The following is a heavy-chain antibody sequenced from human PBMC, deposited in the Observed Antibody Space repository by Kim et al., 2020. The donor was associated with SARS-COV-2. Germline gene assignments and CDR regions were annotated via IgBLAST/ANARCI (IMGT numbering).Heavy chain of an antibody. Sequence: SETLSLTCTVSGGSISSSSYYWGWIRQPPGKGLEWIGSIYYSGSTYYNPSLKSRVTISVDTSKNQFSLKLSSVTAADTAVYYCARHGASSSWSQWYFDLWGRGTLVTVSS. J-gene: IGHJ2*01. D-gene: IGHD6-13*01. CDR1: GGSISSSSYY. V-gene: IGHV4-39*01. CDR3: ARHGASSSWSQWYFDL. CDR2: IYYSGST.